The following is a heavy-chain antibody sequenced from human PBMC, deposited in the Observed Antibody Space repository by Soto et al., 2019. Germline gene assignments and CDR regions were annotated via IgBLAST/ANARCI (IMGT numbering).Heavy chain of an antibody. D-gene: IGHD6-19*01. CDR1: GFTFSSYS. V-gene: IGHV3-48*02. J-gene: IGHJ5*02. CDR2: ISSSSSTI. CDR3: AREPIAVLNWFDP. Sequence: EVQLVESGGGLVQPGGSLRLSCAASGFTFSSYSMNWVREAAGKGLEWVSYISSSSSTIYYADSVKGRSTISRDNAKNSLYLQMNSLRDEDTAVYSCAREPIAVLNWFDPWGQGILVTVSS.